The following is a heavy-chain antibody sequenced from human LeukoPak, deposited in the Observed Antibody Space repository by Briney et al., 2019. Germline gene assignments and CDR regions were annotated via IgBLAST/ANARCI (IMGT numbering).Heavy chain of an antibody. CDR1: GGSISSGSYY. J-gene: IGHJ6*03. CDR2: IYTSGST. V-gene: IGHV4-61*02. CDR3: ARGVSDFWSPYYYMDV. D-gene: IGHD3-3*01. Sequence: TSQTLSLTCTVSGGSISSGSYYWSWIRQPAGKGLEWIGRIYTSGSTNYNPSLKSRVTISVDTSKNQFSLKLSSVTAADTAMYYCARGVSDFWSPYYYMDVWGKGTTVTVSS.